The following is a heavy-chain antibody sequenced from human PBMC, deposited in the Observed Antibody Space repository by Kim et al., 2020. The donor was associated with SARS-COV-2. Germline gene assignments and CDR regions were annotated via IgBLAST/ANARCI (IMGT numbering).Heavy chain of an antibody. Sequence: SETLSLTCTVSGGSISSSSYYWGWIRQPPGKGLEWIGSIYYSGSTYYNPSLKSRVTISVDTSKNQFSLKLSSVTAADTAVYYCARRITYYDFWSGYYYFDYWGQGTLVTVSS. D-gene: IGHD3-3*01. CDR3: ARRITYYDFWSGYYYFDY. V-gene: IGHV4-39*01. J-gene: IGHJ4*02. CDR1: GGSISSSSYY. CDR2: IYYSGST.